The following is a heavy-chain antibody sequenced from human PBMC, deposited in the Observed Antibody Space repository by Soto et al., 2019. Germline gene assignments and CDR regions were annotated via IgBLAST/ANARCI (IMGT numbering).Heavy chain of an antibody. D-gene: IGHD2-21*02. CDR1: GYTITSNG. J-gene: IGHJ6*02. CDR2: ISAYNGNT. V-gene: IGHV1-18*01. CDR3: ARRSYCDGDCTRRPYDYYGMDV. Sequence: ASVKLSCTACGYTITSNGISWVRQAPGQGLEWMGWISAYNGNTNYAQKLQGRVTMTTDTSTSTAYMELRSLRSDDTAMYYCARRSYCDGDCTRRPYDYYGMDVWGQGTTVTVSS.